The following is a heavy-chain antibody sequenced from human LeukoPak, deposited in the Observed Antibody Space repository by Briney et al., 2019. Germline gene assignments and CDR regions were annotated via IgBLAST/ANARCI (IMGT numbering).Heavy chain of an antibody. D-gene: IGHD6-19*01. J-gene: IGHJ3*02. CDR1: GGTFSSYA. CDR3: ARANQQWLVPDAFDI. V-gene: IGHV1-69*13. CDR2: IIPIFGTA. Sequence: SVKVSCKASGGTFSSYAISWVRPAPGQGLEWMGGIIPIFGTANYAQKFQGRVTITADESTSTAYMEVSSLRSEDTAVYYCARANQQWLVPDAFDIWGQGTLVTVSS.